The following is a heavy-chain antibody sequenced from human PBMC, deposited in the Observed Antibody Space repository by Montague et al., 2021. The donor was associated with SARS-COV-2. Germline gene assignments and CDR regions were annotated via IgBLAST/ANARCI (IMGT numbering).Heavy chain of an antibody. D-gene: IGHD1-26*01. Sequence: SETLSLTCTVSGGSIISTTSNWGWIRQPPGKGLEWIGSIYYTANTYYTPSLKTRVTISVDTSKNQFSLRLRSVTAADTAVYYCARDGRYYGCYDPWGQGTLVTVSS. CDR1: GGSIISTTSN. J-gene: IGHJ5*02. CDR3: ARDGRYYGCYDP. CDR2: IYYTANT. V-gene: IGHV4-39*01.